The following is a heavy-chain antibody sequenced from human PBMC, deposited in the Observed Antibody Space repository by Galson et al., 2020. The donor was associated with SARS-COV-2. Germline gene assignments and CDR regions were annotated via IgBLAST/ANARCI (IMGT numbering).Heavy chain of an antibody. CDR2: IYYSGST. Sequence: SQTLSLTCTVSGGSISSGGYYWSWIRQHPGKGLEWIGYIYYSGSTYYNPSLKRRVTISVDTSKNQFSLKLSSVTAADTAVYYCARVLAVAGYWYFDLWGRGTLVTVSS. V-gene: IGHV4-31*03. D-gene: IGHD6-19*01. CDR3: ARVLAVAGYWYFDL. CDR1: GGSISSGGYY. J-gene: IGHJ2*01.